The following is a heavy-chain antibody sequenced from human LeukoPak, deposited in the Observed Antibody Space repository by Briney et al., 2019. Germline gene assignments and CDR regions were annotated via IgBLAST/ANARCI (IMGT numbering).Heavy chain of an antibody. D-gene: IGHD1-26*01. J-gene: IGHJ4*02. Sequence: ASVKVSCKASGGTFSSYAISWVRQAPGQGLEWMGGIIPIFGTANYAQKFQGRVTITTDESTSTAYMELSSLRSEDTAVYYCAGEARVGANNYFDYWGQGTLVTVSS. CDR2: IIPIFGTA. CDR1: GGTFSSYA. CDR3: AGEARVGANNYFDY. V-gene: IGHV1-69*05.